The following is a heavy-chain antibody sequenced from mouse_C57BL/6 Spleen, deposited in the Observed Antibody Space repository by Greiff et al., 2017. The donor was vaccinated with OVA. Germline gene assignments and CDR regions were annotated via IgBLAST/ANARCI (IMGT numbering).Heavy chain of an antibody. V-gene: IGHV1-15*01. CDR1: GYTFTDYE. J-gene: IGHJ2*01. CDR3: RSDCYGSSYYFDY. CDR2: IDPETGGT. Sequence: VQLQQSGAELVRPGASVTLSCKASGYTFTDYEMHWVKQTPVHGLEWIGAIDPETGGTAYNQKFKGKAILTADKSSSTAYMVLRSLTSEDSAVYYCRSDCYGSSYYFDYWGQGTTLTVSS. D-gene: IGHD1-1*01.